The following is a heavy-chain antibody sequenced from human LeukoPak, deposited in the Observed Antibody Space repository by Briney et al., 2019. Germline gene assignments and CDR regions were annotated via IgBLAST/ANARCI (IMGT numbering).Heavy chain of an antibody. J-gene: IGHJ6*03. CDR1: GGTFSSYA. Sequence: SVKVSCKASGGTFSSYAISWVRQAPGQGLESKGGIIPIFGTANYAQKFQGRVTITTDESTSTAYMELSSLRSEDTAVYYCAREVVNDFWSGDDYYYYYYMDVWGKGTTVTVSS. CDR3: AREVVNDFWSGDDYYYYYYMDV. D-gene: IGHD3-3*01. V-gene: IGHV1-69*05. CDR2: IIPIFGTA.